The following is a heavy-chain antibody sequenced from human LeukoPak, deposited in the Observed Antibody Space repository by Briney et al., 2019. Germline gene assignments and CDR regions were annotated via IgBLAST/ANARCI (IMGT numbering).Heavy chain of an antibody. CDR1: GGSSSGYY. V-gene: IGHV4-34*01. CDR2: INHSGST. J-gene: IGHJ4*02. Sequence: PSETLSLTCAVYGGSSSGYYWSWIRHPPGKGLEWNGAINHSGSTNYNPSLKSRVPISVDTSKKQFSLKLSAVTAADTAVCYCARGCITMIVDWGQGTLVTVSS. CDR3: ARGCITMIVD. D-gene: IGHD3-22*01.